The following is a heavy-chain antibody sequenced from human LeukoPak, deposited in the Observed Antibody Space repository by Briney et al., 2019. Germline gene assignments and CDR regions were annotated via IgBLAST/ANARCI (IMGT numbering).Heavy chain of an antibody. CDR1: GGSISSYY. Sequence: SETLSLTCSVSGGSISSYYWSWIRQPAGKGLEWIGRIYTSGSTNYNPSLKSRVTMSVDTSKNQFSLNLSSVTAADTAVYYCARDQSSSWFVFDIRGQGTMVTVSS. J-gene: IGHJ3*02. CDR3: ARDQSSSWFVFDI. CDR2: IYTSGST. V-gene: IGHV4-4*07. D-gene: IGHD6-13*01.